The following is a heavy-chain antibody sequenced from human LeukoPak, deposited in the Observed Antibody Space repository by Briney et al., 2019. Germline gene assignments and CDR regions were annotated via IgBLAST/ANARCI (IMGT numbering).Heavy chain of an antibody. CDR3: ARLVAQGAFDI. CDR2: IYYSGST. Sequence: SETLSLTCTVSGGSISGYYWSWIRQPPGKGLEWIGYIYYSGSTKYNPSLKSRVTMSVDTSRNQFSLKLSSVTAADTAVYYCARLVAQGAFDIWGQGTMVTVSS. CDR1: GGSISGYY. D-gene: IGHD2-2*01. V-gene: IGHV4-59*01. J-gene: IGHJ3*02.